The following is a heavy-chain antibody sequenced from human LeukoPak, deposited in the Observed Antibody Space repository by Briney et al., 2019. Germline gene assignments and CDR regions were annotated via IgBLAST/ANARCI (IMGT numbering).Heavy chain of an antibody. Sequence: PGGSLRLSCAASGFTFSSYWMSWVRQAPGKGLVWVANIKLDGTEKFYVDSVKGRFTVSRDNAKNSRYLQMNSLRAEDTALYYCARLFGSSFRCYAFDYWGQGALVTVSS. J-gene: IGHJ4*02. CDR3: ARLFGSSFRCYAFDY. D-gene: IGHD2-2*01. CDR2: IKLDGTEK. V-gene: IGHV3-7*03. CDR1: GFTFSSYW.